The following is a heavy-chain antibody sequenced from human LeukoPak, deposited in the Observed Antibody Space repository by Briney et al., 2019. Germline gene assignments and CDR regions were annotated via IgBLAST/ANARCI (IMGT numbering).Heavy chain of an antibody. Sequence: GGSLRLSCAASGFTFSSYAMHWVRQAPGKGLEWVAVISYDGSNKYYADSVKGRFTISRDNSKNTLYLQMNSLRAEDTAVYYCAREYYYDSSGYYGPYYYYGMDVWGQGTTVTVSS. D-gene: IGHD3-22*01. CDR3: AREYYYDSSGYYGPYYYYGMDV. CDR2: ISYDGSNK. V-gene: IGHV3-30-3*01. CDR1: GFTFSSYA. J-gene: IGHJ6*02.